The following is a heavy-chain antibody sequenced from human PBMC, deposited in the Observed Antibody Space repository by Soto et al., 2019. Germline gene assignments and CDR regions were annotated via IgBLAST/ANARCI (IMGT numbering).Heavy chain of an antibody. Sequence: EVQLVESGGGLVKPGGSLRLSCVASGFTFSGNSRNWVGQAPGKGLEWVSYISGPSIYIYYADSVKGRFTISRDNAKSAVYLQMNSLRAEDTAVYYCARGFRNGFNVWGQGTTVSVSS. J-gene: IGHJ6*02. CDR3: ARGFRNGFNV. CDR1: GFTFSGNS. CDR2: ISGPSIYI. D-gene: IGHD2-8*01. V-gene: IGHV3-21*01.